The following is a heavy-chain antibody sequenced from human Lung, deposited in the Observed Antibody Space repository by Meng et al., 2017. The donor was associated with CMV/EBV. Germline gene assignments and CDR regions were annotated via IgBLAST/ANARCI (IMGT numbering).Heavy chain of an antibody. CDR2: INQDGNEE. CDR3: ARDGTLSPYYYYYGMDV. Sequence: LXXAASGFTFSSYWMSWVRQAPGKGLEWVANINQDGNEEYYVDSLKGRFTISRDNAKNSLYLQMTSLRAEDTAVYYCARDGTLSPYYYYYGMDVWGQGXTVXAP. J-gene: IGHJ6*02. V-gene: IGHV3-7*01. CDR1: GFTFSSYW.